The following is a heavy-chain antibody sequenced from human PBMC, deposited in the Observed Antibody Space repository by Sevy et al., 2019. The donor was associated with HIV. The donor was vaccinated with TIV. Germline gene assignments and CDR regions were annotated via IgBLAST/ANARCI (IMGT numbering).Heavy chain of an antibody. D-gene: IGHD2-2*01. CDR3: AKDEKYQLPRGTFDY. Sequence: GGSLRLSCAASGFTFNNYAMSWVRQAPGKGLEWFSAISSSGGSTYYADSVKGQFTISRDNSKNTLYLQMNSLRAEDTAIYYCAKDEKYQLPRGTFDYWGQGTLVTVSS. J-gene: IGHJ4*02. CDR1: GFTFNNYA. V-gene: IGHV3-23*01. CDR2: ISSSGGST.